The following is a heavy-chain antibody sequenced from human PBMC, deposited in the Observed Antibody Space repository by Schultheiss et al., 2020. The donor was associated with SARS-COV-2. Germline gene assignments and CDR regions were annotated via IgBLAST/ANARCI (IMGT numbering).Heavy chain of an antibody. Sequence: ASVKVSCKASGYTFTSYDINWVQQATGQGLEWMGWMNPNSGNTGYAQKFQGRVTMTRNTSISTAYMELSSLRSEDTAVYYCARENGYSYGYDLDYWGQGTLVTVSS. V-gene: IGHV1-8*01. D-gene: IGHD5-18*01. J-gene: IGHJ4*02. CDR1: GYTFTSYD. CDR3: ARENGYSYGYDLDY. CDR2: MNPNSGNT.